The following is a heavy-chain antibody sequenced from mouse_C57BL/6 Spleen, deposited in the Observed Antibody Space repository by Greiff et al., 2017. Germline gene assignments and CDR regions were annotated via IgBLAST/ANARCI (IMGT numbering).Heavy chain of an antibody. Sequence: EVMLVESGEGLVKPGGSLKLSCAASGFTFSSYAMSWVRQTPEKRLEWVAYISSGGDYIYYADTVKGRFTISRDNARNTLYLQMSSLKSEDTAMYYCTRFYYGSSYGNYAMDYWGQGTSVTVSS. CDR1: GFTFSSYA. D-gene: IGHD1-1*01. CDR2: ISSGGDYI. CDR3: TRFYYGSSYGNYAMDY. J-gene: IGHJ4*01. V-gene: IGHV5-9-1*02.